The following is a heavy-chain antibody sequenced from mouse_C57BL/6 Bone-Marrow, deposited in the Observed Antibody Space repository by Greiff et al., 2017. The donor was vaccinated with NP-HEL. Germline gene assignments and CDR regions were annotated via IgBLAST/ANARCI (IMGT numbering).Heavy chain of an antibody. CDR3: ARGGITTVVPFAY. D-gene: IGHD1-1*01. Sequence: GAELARPGASVKLSCKASGYTFTSYGISWVKQRTGQGLEWIGEIYPRSGNTYYNEKFKGKATLTADKSSSTAYMELRSLTSEDSAVYFCARGGITTVVPFAYWGQGTLVTVSA. CDR1: GYTFTSYG. CDR2: IYPRSGNT. J-gene: IGHJ3*01. V-gene: IGHV1-81*01.